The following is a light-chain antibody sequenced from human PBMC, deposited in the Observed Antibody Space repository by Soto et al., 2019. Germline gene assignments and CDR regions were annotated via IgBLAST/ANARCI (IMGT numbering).Light chain of an antibody. CDR1: SGSIASNY. Sequence: NFMLTQQHSVSESPGKTVTISCTRSSGSIASNYVQWYQQRPGSAPATVIYGDNLRPSGVPDRFSGSIDIPSNSASLTISGLKTEDEADYYCQSYGVFGGRTKLTVL. CDR2: GDN. V-gene: IGLV6-57*04. CDR3: QSYGV. J-gene: IGLJ3*02.